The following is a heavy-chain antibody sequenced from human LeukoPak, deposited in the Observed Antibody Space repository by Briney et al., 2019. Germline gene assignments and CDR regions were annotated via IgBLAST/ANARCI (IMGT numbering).Heavy chain of an antibody. V-gene: IGHV4-38-2*01. J-gene: IGHJ3*02. CDR1: GYSISSGYY. CDR2: IYHSGST. D-gene: IGHD2-2*01. CDR3: ARHTLDIVVVPDGAFDI. Sequence: PSETLSLTCAVSGYSISSGYYWGWIRQPPGEGLEWIGSIYHSGSTYYNPSLKSRVTISVDTSKNQFSLKPSSVTAADTAVYYCARHTLDIVVVPDGAFDIWGQGTMVTVSS.